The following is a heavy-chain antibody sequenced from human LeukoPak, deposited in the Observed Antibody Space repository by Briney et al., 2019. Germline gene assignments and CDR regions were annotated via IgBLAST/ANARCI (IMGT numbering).Heavy chain of an antibody. V-gene: IGHV3-30*02. D-gene: IGHD3-10*01. J-gene: IGHJ6*02. CDR3: AKETHYYGSGSYLYGMDV. Sequence: GGSLRLSCAASGFTFSSYGMHWVRQAPGKGLEWVAFTRYDGSNKYYADSVKGRFTISRDNSKNTLYLQMNSLRAEDTAVYYCAKETHYYGSGSYLYGMDVWGQGTTVTVSS. CDR1: GFTFSSYG. CDR2: TRYDGSNK.